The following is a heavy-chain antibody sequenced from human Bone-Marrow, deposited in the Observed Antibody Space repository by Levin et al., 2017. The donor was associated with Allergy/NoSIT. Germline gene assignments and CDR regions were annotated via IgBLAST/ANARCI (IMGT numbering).Heavy chain of an antibody. V-gene: IGHV3-9*01. CDR2: ISWNRGSI. Sequence: SLKISCVGSGFTFHDYGMHWVRQAPGKGLEWVSGISWNRGSIAYADSVKGRFTISRDNAKNSLYLQMNSLRTEDTALYYCAKGRTEHLWLDPLDYWGQGALVTVSS. CDR1: GFTFHDYG. D-gene: IGHD5-18*01. J-gene: IGHJ4*02. CDR3: AKGRTEHLWLDPLDY.